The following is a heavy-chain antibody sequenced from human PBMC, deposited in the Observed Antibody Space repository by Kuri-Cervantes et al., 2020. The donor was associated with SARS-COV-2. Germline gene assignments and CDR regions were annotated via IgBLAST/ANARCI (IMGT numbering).Heavy chain of an antibody. D-gene: IGHD2-8*01. Sequence: SETLSLTCTVSGGSISSSSYYWGWIRQPPGKGLEWIGSIYYSGSTNYNPSLESRVTISVDTSKNQFSLKLSSVTAADTAVYYCARALRCTNGVCYRSWFDPWGQGTLVTVSS. CDR3: ARALRCTNGVCYRSWFDP. J-gene: IGHJ5*02. CDR1: GGSISSSSYY. V-gene: IGHV4-39*07. CDR2: IYYSGST.